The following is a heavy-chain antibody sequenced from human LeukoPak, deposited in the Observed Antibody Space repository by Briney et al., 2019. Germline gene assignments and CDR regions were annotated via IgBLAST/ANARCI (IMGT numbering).Heavy chain of an antibody. V-gene: IGHV1-18*01. CDR1: GYTFTSYG. CDR3: ATFYNWNDSGAFDI. Sequence: ASVKVSCKASGYTFTSYGISWVRQAPRQGLEWMGWISAYNGNTNYAQKLQGRVTVTTDTSTSTAYMELRSLRSDDTAVYYCATFYNWNDSGAFDIWGQGTMVTVSS. J-gene: IGHJ3*02. CDR2: ISAYNGNT. D-gene: IGHD1-1*01.